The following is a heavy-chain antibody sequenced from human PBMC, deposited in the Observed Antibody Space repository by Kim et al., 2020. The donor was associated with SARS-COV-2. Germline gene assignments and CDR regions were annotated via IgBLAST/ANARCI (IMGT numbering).Heavy chain of an antibody. D-gene: IGHD3-9*01. CDR3: ARVPYDILTGYHTAEYFQH. V-gene: IGHV3-30*04. CDR2: ISYDGSNK. Sequence: GGSLRLSCAASGFTFSSYAMHWVRQAPGKGLEWVAVISYDGSNKYYADSVKGRFTISRDNSKNTLYLQMNSLRAEDTAVYYCARVPYDILTGYHTAEYFQHWGQGTLVTVSS. CDR1: GFTFSSYA. J-gene: IGHJ1*01.